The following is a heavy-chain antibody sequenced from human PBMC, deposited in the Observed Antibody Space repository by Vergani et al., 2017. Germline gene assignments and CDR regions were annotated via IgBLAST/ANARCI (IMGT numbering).Heavy chain of an antibody. Sequence: EVQLLESGGGLVQPGGSLRLSCAASGFTFSSYSMNWVRQAPGKGLEWVAYISSSSSTIYYADSVKGRFTISRDNAKNSLYLQMTSLRAEDTAVYYCAREEEDYYDSSGYYHPLGWFDPWGQGTLVTVSS. CDR3: AREEEDYYDSSGYYHPLGWFDP. CDR1: GFTFSSYS. V-gene: IGHV3-48*01. D-gene: IGHD3-22*01. J-gene: IGHJ5*02. CDR2: ISSSSSTI.